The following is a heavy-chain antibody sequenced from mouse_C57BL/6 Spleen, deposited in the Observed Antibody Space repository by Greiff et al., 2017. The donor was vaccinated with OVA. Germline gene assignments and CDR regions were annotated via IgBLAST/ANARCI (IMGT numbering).Heavy chain of an antibody. J-gene: IGHJ4*01. CDR1: GYSITSGYY. CDR2: ISYDGSN. D-gene: IGHD2-3*01. Sequence: EVQLVESGPGLVKPSQSLSLTCSVTGYSITSGYYWNWIRQFPGNKLEWMGYISYDGSNNYNPSLKNRISITRDTSKNQFFLKLNSVTTEDTATYYCARGDDGYYAMDYWGQGTSVTVSS. CDR3: ARGDDGYYAMDY. V-gene: IGHV3-6*01.